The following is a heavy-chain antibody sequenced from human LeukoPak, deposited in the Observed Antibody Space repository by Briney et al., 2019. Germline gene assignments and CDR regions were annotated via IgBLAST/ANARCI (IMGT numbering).Heavy chain of an antibody. CDR2: IYYSGST. V-gene: IGHV4-59*08. Sequence: NPSQTLSLTCTVSGDSISGNYWTWIRQPPRKGLEWIGYIYYSGSTNYNASLKSRVTISVDTSKSQFSLKLSSVTAADTAVYYCARLGDGDNLRYFDYWGQGTLVTVSS. CDR1: GDSISGNY. D-gene: IGHD5-24*01. J-gene: IGHJ4*02. CDR3: ARLGDGDNLRYFDY.